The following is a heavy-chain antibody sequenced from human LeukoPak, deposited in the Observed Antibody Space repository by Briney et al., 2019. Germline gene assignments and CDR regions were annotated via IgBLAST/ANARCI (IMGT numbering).Heavy chain of an antibody. J-gene: IGHJ5*02. V-gene: IGHV4-4*07. CDR1: GGSISSYY. D-gene: IGHD5-18*01. CDR3: VTTGYSYGFTTMGFDP. Sequence: SSQTLSLTCTVSGGSISSYYWSWIRQPAGKGLEWIGRIYTSGSTNYNPSLKSRVTMSVDTSKNQFSLKLSSVTAADTAVYYCVTTGYSYGFTTMGFDPWGQGTLVTVSS. CDR2: IYTSGST.